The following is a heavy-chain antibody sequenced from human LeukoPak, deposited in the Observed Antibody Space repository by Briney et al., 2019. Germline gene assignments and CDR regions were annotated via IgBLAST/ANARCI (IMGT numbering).Heavy chain of an antibody. V-gene: IGHV4-39*01. CDR1: GGSISSSSYY. CDR3: AXXPGAXXTXRPFDY. CDR2: IYYSGST. Sequence: SETLSLTCTVSGGSISSSSYYWGWIRQPPGKGLEWIGSIYYSGSTYYNPSLKSRVTISVDTSKNQFSLKLSSVTAADTAVYYCAXXPGAXXTXRPFDYWGQGTLVTVSS. J-gene: IGHJ4*02. D-gene: IGHD1-14*01.